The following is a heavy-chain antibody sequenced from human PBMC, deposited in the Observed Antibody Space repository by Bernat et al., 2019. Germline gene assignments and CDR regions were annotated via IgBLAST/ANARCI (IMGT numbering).Heavy chain of an antibody. V-gene: IGHV3-23*01. CDR1: GFTFSRYP. CDR2: ISGSGGST. D-gene: IGHD1-1*01. J-gene: IGHJ4*02. Sequence: EVQLLDSGGDLVHPGGSLRLSCVASGFTFSRYPMSWVRQAPGKGLEWVSAISGSGGSTYYVDSVKGRFTISRDNSKNTLSLQMNGLRAEDTAVYYCAKVNWNDANGCWGQGTLVTVSS. CDR3: AKVNWNDANGC.